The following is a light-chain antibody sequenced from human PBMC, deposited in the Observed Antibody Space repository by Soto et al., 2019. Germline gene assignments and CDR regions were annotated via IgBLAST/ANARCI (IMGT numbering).Light chain of an antibody. CDR2: AAS. Sequence: DIQMTQSPSSLSAYVGDRVTISCRASQDIRDYLAWFQQKPGKPPKTLIYAASRLQPGVPSKFSGSGSGTDFTLTISSLQPEDFATYYCQQYNSYPPTFGQGTRLDI. V-gene: IGKV1-16*02. CDR1: QDIRDY. J-gene: IGKJ2*01. CDR3: QQYNSYPPT.